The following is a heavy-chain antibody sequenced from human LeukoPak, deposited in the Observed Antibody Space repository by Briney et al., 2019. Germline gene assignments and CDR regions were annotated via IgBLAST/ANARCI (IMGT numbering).Heavy chain of an antibody. Sequence: PGGSLRLSCAASGFTFSSYAMHWVRQAPGKGLEWVAVISYDGSNKYYADSVKGRFTISRDNSKNTLYLQMNSLRAEDTAVYYCARAYYGSSGYYYWPAYWGQGTLVTVSS. CDR3: ARAYYGSSGYYYWPAY. V-gene: IGHV3-30-3*01. J-gene: IGHJ4*02. CDR1: GFTFSSYA. CDR2: ISYDGSNK. D-gene: IGHD3-22*01.